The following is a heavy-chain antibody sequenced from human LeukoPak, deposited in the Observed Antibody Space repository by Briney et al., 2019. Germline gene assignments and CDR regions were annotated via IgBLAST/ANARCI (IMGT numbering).Heavy chain of an antibody. V-gene: IGHV3-9*01. CDR1: GFTFSSYA. J-gene: IGHJ5*02. CDR3: ARQSIAARPYWFDP. Sequence: GGSLRLSCAASGFTFSSYAMHWVRQAPGKGLEWVSGISWNSGSIGYADSVKGRFTISRDNAKNSLYLQMNSLRAEDTALYYCARQSIAARPYWFDPWGQGTLVTVSS. D-gene: IGHD6-6*01. CDR2: ISWNSGSI.